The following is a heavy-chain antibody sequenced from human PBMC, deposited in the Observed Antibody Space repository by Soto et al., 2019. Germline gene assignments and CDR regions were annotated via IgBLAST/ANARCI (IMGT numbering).Heavy chain of an antibody. CDR2: ISGSDGRT. CDR1: GFTFSSDA. J-gene: IGHJ4*02. D-gene: IGHD3-10*01. Sequence: EVQLLESGGGLVRPGGSLRLSCAASGFTFSSDAMSWVRQAPGKGLEWVSTISGSDGRTYSTDSVKGRFTISRDNSRNPAHLQMNSLRVEDTAVYYCAKRVSQPTPLALFVYWGRGTLVTVSS. V-gene: IGHV3-23*01. CDR3: AKRVSQPTPLALFVY.